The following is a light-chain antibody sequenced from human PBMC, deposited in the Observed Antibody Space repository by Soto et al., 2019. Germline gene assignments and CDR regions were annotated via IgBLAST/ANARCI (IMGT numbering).Light chain of an antibody. CDR1: SSNIGANYD. CDR3: QSYDSTLSARYV. CDR2: GNN. V-gene: IGLV1-40*01. J-gene: IGLJ1*01. Sequence: QSVLTRPPSVSGAPGQRVTISCTGSSSNIGANYDVHWYQHRPGTAPKLLIFGNNNRPSGVPDRFSGSKSGTSASLAITGLQAEDEGDYYCQSYDSTLSARYVFGTGTKVTV.